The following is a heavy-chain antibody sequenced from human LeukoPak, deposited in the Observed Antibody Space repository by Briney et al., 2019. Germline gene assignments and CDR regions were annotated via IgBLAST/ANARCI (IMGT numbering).Heavy chain of an antibody. CDR3: AREFRAAGFFQY. Sequence: PSQTLSLTCAVSGGSISNGAYYWSWIRHHPEKGLEWIGYIYYSGTTYYNPSLKSRVTISVDTSNNLFSLNLTSVTAADTAVYYCAREFRAAGFFQYWGQGALVTVSS. D-gene: IGHD6-13*01. CDR2: IYYSGTT. CDR1: GGSISNGAYY. V-gene: IGHV4-31*11. J-gene: IGHJ4*02.